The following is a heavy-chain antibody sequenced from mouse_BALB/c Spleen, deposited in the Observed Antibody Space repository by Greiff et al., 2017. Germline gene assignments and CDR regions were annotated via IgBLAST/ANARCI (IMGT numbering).Heavy chain of an antibody. CDR3: ARHLTAVAFDY. CDR2: ISSGGGST. V-gene: IGHV5-12-1*01. D-gene: IGHD1-1*01. J-gene: IGHJ2*01. CDR1: GFAFSSYD. Sequence: EVKLMESGGGLVKPGGSLKLSCAASGFAFSSYDMSWVRQTPEKRLEWVAYISSGGGSTYYPDTVKGRFTISRDNAKNTLYLQMSSLKSEDTAMYYCARHLTAVAFDYWGQGTTLTVSS.